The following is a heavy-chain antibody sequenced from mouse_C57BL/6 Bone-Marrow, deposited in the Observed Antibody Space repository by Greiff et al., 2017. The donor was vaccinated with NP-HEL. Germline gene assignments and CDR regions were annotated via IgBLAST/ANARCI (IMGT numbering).Heavy chain of an antibody. Sequence: VQLQQSGAELVKPGASVKLSRKASGYTFTEYTIHWVKQRSGQGLEWIGWFYPGSGSIKYTEKFKDKATLTADKSSSTVYMELSRLTSEDSAVYFCARHPPYYGSSYWYFDVWGTGTTVTVSS. V-gene: IGHV1-62-2*01. D-gene: IGHD1-1*01. CDR2: FYPGSGSI. J-gene: IGHJ1*03. CDR1: GYTFTEYT. CDR3: ARHPPYYGSSYWYFDV.